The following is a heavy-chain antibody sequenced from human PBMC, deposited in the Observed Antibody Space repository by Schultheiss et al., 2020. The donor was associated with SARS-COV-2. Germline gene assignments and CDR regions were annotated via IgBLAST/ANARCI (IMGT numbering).Heavy chain of an antibody. D-gene: IGHD2-2*01. CDR2: INHSGST. CDR3: ATSKGTYCSSTSCYFPRYFDY. Sequence: SETLSLTCAVYGGSISSYYWSWIRQPPGKGLEWIGEINHSGSTNYNPSLKSRVTISVDTSKNQFSLKLSSVTAADTAVYYCATSKGTYCSSTSCYFPRYFDYWGQGTLVTVSS. CDR1: GGSISSYY. V-gene: IGHV4-34*01. J-gene: IGHJ4*02.